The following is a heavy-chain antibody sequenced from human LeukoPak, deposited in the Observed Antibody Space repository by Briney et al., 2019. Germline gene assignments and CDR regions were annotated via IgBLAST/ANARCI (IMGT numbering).Heavy chain of an antibody. Sequence: PGGSLRLSCAASGFTFSNFAMNWVRQAPGKGLEWISSITSYTGYMFYADSVKGRFTISRDNAKNSLYLQMNSLRAEDTAVYYCARVVRGVITRWYYGMDVWGQGTTVTVSS. D-gene: IGHD3-10*01. CDR3: ARVVRGVITRWYYGMDV. CDR1: GFTFSNFA. CDR2: ITSYTGYM. V-gene: IGHV3-21*01. J-gene: IGHJ6*02.